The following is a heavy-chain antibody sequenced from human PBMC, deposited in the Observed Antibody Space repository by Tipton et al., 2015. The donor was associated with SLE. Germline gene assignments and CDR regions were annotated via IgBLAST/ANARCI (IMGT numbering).Heavy chain of an antibody. CDR2: VRYSGST. D-gene: IGHD1-7*01. J-gene: IGHJ4*02. CDR3: ARVSGSPVGNYEDDL. Sequence: GLVKPSETLSLTCTVSGGSLDSDYWSWVRQPPGKGLEWIGFVRYSGSTSYNPSLQSRVTISVDRSKNHFSLKVTSVTAADTALYYCARVSGSPVGNYEDDLWGQGTLVIVSS. CDR1: GGSLDSDY. V-gene: IGHV4-59*01.